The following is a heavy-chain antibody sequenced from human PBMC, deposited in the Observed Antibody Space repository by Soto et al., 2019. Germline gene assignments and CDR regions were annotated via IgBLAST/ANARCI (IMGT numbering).Heavy chain of an antibody. V-gene: IGHV3-11*01. J-gene: IGHJ4*02. CDR2: ISGNGEVI. CDR1: GFPFCDSC. CDR3: ARDVDADFRTDFDY. Sequence: PGVSLRLSCGGSGFPFCDSCINRIRRASGKGLEWISYISGNGEVIQYAASARGRFTISRDNAENSVYLEMESLRDEDTALYYCARDVDADFRTDFDYWGRGTLVTVSS. D-gene: IGHD4-17*01.